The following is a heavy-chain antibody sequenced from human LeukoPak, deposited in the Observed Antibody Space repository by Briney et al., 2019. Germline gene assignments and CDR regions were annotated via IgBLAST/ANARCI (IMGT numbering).Heavy chain of an antibody. CDR3: ARELFEGYYYYMDV. J-gene: IGHJ6*03. CDR2: INPNSGGT. CDR1: GYTFTGYY. Sequence: ASVKVSCKASGYTFTGYYMHWVRQAPGQGLEWMGRINPNSGGTNYAQKFQGRVTMTRDTSISTAYMELSRLRSDDTAVYYCARELFEGYYYYMDVWGKGTTVTVSS. V-gene: IGHV1-2*06. D-gene: IGHD3-10*02.